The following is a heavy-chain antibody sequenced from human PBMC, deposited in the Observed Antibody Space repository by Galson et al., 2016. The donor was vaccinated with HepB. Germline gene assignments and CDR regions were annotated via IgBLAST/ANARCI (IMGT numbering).Heavy chain of an antibody. CDR1: LFTFSRYW. J-gene: IGHJ4*02. CDR3: ARWVEAVPEKHFDY. Sequence: SLRLSCAASLFTFSRYWMSWVRQAPGKGLDWVANINQDGSAIYYVDSVKGRFTISRDNAKNSLYLQMNSLTAEDTAMYYCARWVEAVPEKHFDYWGQGTLVTVSS. CDR2: INQDGSAI. V-gene: IGHV3-7*03.